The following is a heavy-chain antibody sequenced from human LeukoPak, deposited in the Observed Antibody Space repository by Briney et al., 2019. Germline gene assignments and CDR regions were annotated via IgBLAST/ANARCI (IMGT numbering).Heavy chain of an antibody. Sequence: GASVKVSCKAFGYTFTSNYMHWVRQAPGQGPEWMGWINPNSGGTNYAQKFQGRVTMTRDTSISTAYMELSRLRSDDTAVYYCARGFAPGRLIVGAPRSYWYFDLWGRGTLVTVSS. D-gene: IGHD1-26*01. J-gene: IGHJ2*01. CDR1: GYTFTSNY. CDR2: INPNSGGT. V-gene: IGHV1-2*02. CDR3: ARGFAPGRLIVGAPRSYWYFDL.